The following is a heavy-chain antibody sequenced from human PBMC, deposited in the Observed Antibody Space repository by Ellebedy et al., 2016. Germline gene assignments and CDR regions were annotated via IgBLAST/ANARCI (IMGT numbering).Heavy chain of an antibody. D-gene: IGHD6-13*01. V-gene: IGHV4-39*07. CDR3: ARGDSSSWRVYYFDY. CDR1: GGSISSSSYY. J-gene: IGHJ4*02. CDR2: IYYSGST. Sequence: SETLSLTXTVSGGSISSSSYYWGWIRQPPGKGLEWIGSIYYSGSTYYNPSLKSRVTISVDTSKNQFSLKLSSVTAADTAVYYCARGDSSSWRVYYFDYWGQGTLVTVSS.